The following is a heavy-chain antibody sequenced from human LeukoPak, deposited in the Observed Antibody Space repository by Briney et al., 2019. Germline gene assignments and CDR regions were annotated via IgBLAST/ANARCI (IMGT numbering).Heavy chain of an antibody. D-gene: IGHD2-2*01. J-gene: IGHJ4*02. CDR1: GFTFSDYS. CDR2: ISDNSNYI. Sequence: GGSLRLSCAASGFTFSDYSMNWVRQAPGKGLEWVSSISDNSNYIYYADSVKGRFTISRDNAKNSLYLQMNSLRAEDTAVYYCANHLACGSTSCPSFDYWGQGTLVTVSS. V-gene: IGHV3-21*01. CDR3: ANHLACGSTSCPSFDY.